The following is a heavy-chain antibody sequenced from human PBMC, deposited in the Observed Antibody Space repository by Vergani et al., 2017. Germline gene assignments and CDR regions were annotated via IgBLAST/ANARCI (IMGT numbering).Heavy chain of an antibody. J-gene: IGHJ3*02. D-gene: IGHD6-13*01. Sequence: EVQLVESGGGLVQPGGSLRLSCAASGFTVSSNYMSWVRQAPGKGLEWVSVIYSGGSTYYADSVKGRFTISRDNSKNTLYLQMNSLRAEDTAVYYCARDRSSSWYLEAFDIWGQGTMVTVSS. CDR1: GFTVSSNY. V-gene: IGHV3-66*02. CDR2: IYSGGST. CDR3: ARDRSSSWYLEAFDI.